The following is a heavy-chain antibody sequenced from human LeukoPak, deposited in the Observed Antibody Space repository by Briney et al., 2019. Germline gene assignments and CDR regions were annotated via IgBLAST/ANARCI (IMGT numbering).Heavy chain of an antibody. J-gene: IGHJ4*02. D-gene: IGHD2-2*01. CDR1: GFTFSHAW. CDR3: AKGDSYQLLRQKIDC. V-gene: IGHV3-15*05. Sequence: GGSLRLSCAASGFTFSHAWMSWVRQAPGKGLEWVGRIKSKSDGGTTDYGAPVKGRFTISRDDSKNTLYLQMNSLRAEDTALYYCAKGDSYQLLRQKIDCWGQGTLVTVSS. CDR2: IKSKSDGGTT.